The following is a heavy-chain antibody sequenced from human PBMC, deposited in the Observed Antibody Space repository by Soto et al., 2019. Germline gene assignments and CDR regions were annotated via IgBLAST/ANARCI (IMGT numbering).Heavy chain of an antibody. Sequence: EVRLVESGGGFVQPGGSLRLSCEASGFSFSSYTMNWVRQAPGKGLEWVSFISGRGTTTYYADSVKGRFTVSRDNSKNTLFLQMNSLRAEDTAVYYCARDPSPYTSGWYGVDFWGHGTLVTVSS. J-gene: IGHJ4*01. D-gene: IGHD6-19*01. CDR2: ISGRGTTT. V-gene: IGHV3-48*01. CDR1: GFSFSSYT. CDR3: ARDPSPYTSGWYGVDF.